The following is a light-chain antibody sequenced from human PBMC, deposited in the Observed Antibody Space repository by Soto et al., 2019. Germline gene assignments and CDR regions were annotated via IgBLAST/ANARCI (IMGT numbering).Light chain of an antibody. Sequence: QSVLTQPATLSVSPGQSITISCPGTGSDIGCYDNVSWIQQHPCKAPNHMISEVNHRPSGDSNRFSVSESGNTAYLPISGFLLEDDAQYVCFLCTSTSTHGFGTGSNVT. CDR1: GSDIGCYDN. CDR3: FLCTSTSTHG. CDR2: EVN. J-gene: IGLJ1*01. V-gene: IGLV2-14*01.